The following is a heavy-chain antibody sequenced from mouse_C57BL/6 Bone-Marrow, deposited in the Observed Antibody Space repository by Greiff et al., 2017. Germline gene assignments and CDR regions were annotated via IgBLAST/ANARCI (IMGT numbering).Heavy chain of an antibody. CDR1: GFTFSDYG. V-gene: IGHV5-15*01. J-gene: IGHJ4*01. CDR2: ISNLAYSI. D-gene: IGHD2-4*01. Sequence: DVKLVESGGGLVQPGGSLKLSCAASGFTFSDYGMAWVRQAPRKGPEWVAFISNLAYSIYYADTVTGRFTISRENAKNTLYLEMSSLRSEDTAMYYCARYDYDGDAMDYWGQGTSVTGSS. CDR3: ARYDYDGDAMDY.